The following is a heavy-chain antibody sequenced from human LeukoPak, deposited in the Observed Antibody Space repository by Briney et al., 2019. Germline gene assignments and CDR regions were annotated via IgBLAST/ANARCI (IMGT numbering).Heavy chain of an antibody. D-gene: IGHD3-22*01. Sequence: SETLSLTCSVSGGSINSYYWTWIRQPPGKGLEWIGYIYSSGSTKYNPSLKSRVTITIDTSKNQFSLKLSSVTAADTAVYYCARGRANYDSTAYYYWGQGILVTVSS. CDR1: GGSINSYY. V-gene: IGHV4-59*01. CDR2: IYSSGST. J-gene: IGHJ4*02. CDR3: ARGRANYDSTAYYY.